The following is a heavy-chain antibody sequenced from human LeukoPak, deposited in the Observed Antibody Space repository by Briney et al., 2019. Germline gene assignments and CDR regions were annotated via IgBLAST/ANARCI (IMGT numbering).Heavy chain of an antibody. Sequence: SETLSLTCTVSGGSISNYYWSWIRQPPGKGLEWIGEINHSGSTNYNPPLKSRVTISVDTSKNQFSLKLSSVTAADTAVYYCARASTYYYDSSGYRPFDYWGQGTLVTVSS. V-gene: IGHV4-34*01. J-gene: IGHJ4*02. D-gene: IGHD3-22*01. CDR2: INHSGST. CDR3: ARASTYYYDSSGYRPFDY. CDR1: GGSISNYY.